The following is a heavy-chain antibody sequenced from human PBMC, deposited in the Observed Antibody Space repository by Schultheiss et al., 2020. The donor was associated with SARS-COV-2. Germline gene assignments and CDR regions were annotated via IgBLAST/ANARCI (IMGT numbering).Heavy chain of an antibody. J-gene: IGHJ6*02. CDR2: IKQDGSEK. CDR1: GVTVSSKC. CDR3: TTEDLNWNSVNRGVNYGMDV. Sequence: GGSLRLSCAASGVTVSSKCMSWVRQAPGKGLEWVANIKQDGSEKYYVDSVKGRFTVSRDNAKNSLYLQMNSLKTEDTAVYYCTTEDLNWNSVNRGVNYGMDVWGQGTTVTVSS. V-gene: IGHV3-7*03. D-gene: IGHD1-7*01.